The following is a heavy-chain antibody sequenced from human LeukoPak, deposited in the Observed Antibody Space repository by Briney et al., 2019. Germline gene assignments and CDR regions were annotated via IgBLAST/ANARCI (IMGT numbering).Heavy chain of an antibody. Sequence: PSETLSLTCAVYGGSFSGYYWSWIRQPPGKGLEWIGEINHSGSTNYNPSLKSRVTISVDTSKNQFSLKLRSVTAADTAVYYCARVPGPNWFDPWGQGTLVTVSS. V-gene: IGHV4-34*01. CDR2: INHSGST. J-gene: IGHJ5*02. CDR3: ARVPGPNWFDP. CDR1: GGSFSGYY.